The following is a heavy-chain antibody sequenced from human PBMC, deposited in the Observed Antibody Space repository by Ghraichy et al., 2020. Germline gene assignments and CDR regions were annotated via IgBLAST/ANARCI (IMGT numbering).Heavy chain of an antibody. CDR1: GGSISSGSYY. CDR3: ARHYLLYTRREGPRGYTFEY. V-gene: IGHV4-61*02. Sequence: SETLSLTCTVSGGSISSGSYYWSWIRQPAGKGLEWIGRIYTSGSTNYNPSLKSRVTISVDTSKNQFSLKLSSVTAADTAVYYCARHYLLYTRREGPRGYTFEYWGPGTLVAVSS. CDR2: IYTSGST. D-gene: IGHD2-2*02. J-gene: IGHJ4*02.